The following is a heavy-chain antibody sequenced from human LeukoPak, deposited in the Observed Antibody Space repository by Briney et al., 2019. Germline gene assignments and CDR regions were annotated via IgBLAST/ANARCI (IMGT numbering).Heavy chain of an antibody. CDR1: GYTFTGYY. CDR3: ARSNGYSGYDPNFDY. Sequence: ASVKVSCKASGYTFTGYYMHWVRQAPGQGLEWMGWINPNSGGTNYAQKFQGRVTMTRDTSISTAYMELSRLRSDDTAVYYCARSNGYSGYDPNFDYWGQGTLVTVSS. CDR2: INPNSGGT. J-gene: IGHJ4*02. D-gene: IGHD5-12*01. V-gene: IGHV1-2*02.